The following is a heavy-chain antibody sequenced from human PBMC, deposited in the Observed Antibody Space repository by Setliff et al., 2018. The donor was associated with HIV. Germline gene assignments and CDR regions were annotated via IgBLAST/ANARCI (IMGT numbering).Heavy chain of an antibody. J-gene: IGHJ4*02. Sequence: ASVKVSCKASGYTFTSYGISWVRQAPGQGLEWMGWISAYNGNTNYAQKLQGRVTMTTDTSTSTAYMELRSLRSDDTAVYYCARVVTYYYDSSGYRYWGQGTLVTVSS. CDR2: ISAYNGNT. V-gene: IGHV1-18*01. CDR3: ARVVTYYYDSSGYRY. D-gene: IGHD3-22*01. CDR1: GYTFTSYG.